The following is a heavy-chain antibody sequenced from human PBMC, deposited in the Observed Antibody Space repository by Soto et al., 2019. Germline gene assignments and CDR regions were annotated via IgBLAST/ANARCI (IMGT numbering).Heavy chain of an antibody. V-gene: IGHV3-49*03. Sequence: GGFLRLSCSASGFIFGDYDVGWFRQAPGKGLEWVGVIRREGYVETPEFAASVKGTFTISRDDSINTAYLQMNSPGTEDTAVYYCARGEDYYGRPLMDVWGQGTTVTVSS. CDR2: IRREGYVETP. D-gene: IGHD3-10*01. CDR1: GFIFGDYD. J-gene: IGHJ6*02. CDR3: ARGEDYYGRPLMDV.